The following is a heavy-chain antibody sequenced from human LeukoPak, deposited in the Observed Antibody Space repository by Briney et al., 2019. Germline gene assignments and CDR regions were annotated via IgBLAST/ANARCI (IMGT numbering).Heavy chain of an antibody. J-gene: IGHJ4*02. Sequence: HPGGSLRLSCAASGFTFSNYWMSWVRQAPGKGLEWVANIKQDGSEKHYVDSVKGRFTISRDNAKKSLYLQMNSLRAEDTAVYYCARDLYGPFDYWGQGTLVTVSS. CDR1: GFTFSNYW. D-gene: IGHD2-8*01. CDR3: ARDLYGPFDY. CDR2: IKQDGSEK. V-gene: IGHV3-7*01.